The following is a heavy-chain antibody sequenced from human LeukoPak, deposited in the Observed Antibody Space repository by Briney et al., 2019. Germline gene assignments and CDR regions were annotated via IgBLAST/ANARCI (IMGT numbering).Heavy chain of an antibody. V-gene: IGHV3-7*01. CDR2: INQGGSDK. CDR1: GFTFSGHW. J-gene: IGHJ4*02. CDR3: TRDRSRAEDD. Sequence: GGSLILSCAASGFTFSGHWMSWVRQAPGKGLEWVANINQGGSDKYYVDSVKGRFTISRDNANNLLYLQMNSLRGEDTAVYYCTRDRSRAEDDWGQGTMVTVSS. D-gene: IGHD1-14*01.